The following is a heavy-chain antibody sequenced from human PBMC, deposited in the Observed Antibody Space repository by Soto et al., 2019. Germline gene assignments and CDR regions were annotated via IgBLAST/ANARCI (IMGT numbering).Heavy chain of an antibody. J-gene: IGHJ4*02. V-gene: IGHV3-33*01. Sequence: PVGSLRLSCAASGFTFSSYGMHWVRQAPGKGLEWVAVIWYDGSNKYYADSVKGRFTISRDNSKNTLYLQMNSLRAEDTAVYYCARVFGVTYFDYWGQGTLVTVSS. CDR3: ARVFGVTYFDY. CDR1: GFTFSSYG. CDR2: IWYDGSNK. D-gene: IGHD3-3*01.